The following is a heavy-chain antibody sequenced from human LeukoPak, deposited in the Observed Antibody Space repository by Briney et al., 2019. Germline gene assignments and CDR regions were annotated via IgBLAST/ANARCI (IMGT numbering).Heavy chain of an antibody. Sequence: GSLRLSCAASGFTFSDYYMSWIRPAPGKGLEWVSYISSSSSYTNYADSVKGRFTISRDNAKNSLYLQMNSLRAEDTAVYYCARGAVAGHFDYWGQGTLVTVSS. CDR1: GFTFSDYY. CDR2: ISSSSSYT. D-gene: IGHD6-19*01. V-gene: IGHV3-11*06. CDR3: ARGAVAGHFDY. J-gene: IGHJ4*02.